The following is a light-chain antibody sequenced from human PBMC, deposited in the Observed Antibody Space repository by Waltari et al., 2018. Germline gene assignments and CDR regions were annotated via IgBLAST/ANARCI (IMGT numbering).Light chain of an antibody. CDR1: QSVNNY. CDR3: QQYNGYSRT. Sequence: DIQMTQSPSTLSASVGDSVTITCRASQSVNNYLAWYQQRPGKAPRLLIYKASSLEVGVPPKFSGSGSGTEFTLTITSLQPDDFATYYCQQYNGYSRTFGQGTKLEIK. V-gene: IGKV1-5*03. CDR2: KAS. J-gene: IGKJ2*01.